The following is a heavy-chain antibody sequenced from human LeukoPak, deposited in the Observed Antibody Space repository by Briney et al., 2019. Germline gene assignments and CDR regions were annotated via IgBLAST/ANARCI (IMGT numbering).Heavy chain of an antibody. J-gene: IGHJ4*02. CDR1: GGSISSSSYY. CDR2: IYNSGST. CDR3: ARDLYGNDFWSGSIYYFDY. D-gene: IGHD3-3*01. V-gene: IGHV4-61*02. Sequence: SETLSLTCTVSGGSISSSSYYWSWIRQPAGQGLEWIGRIYNSGSTSYNPSLKSRVSISVDTSKNQFSLKLSSVTAADTAVYYCARDLYGNDFWSGSIYYFDYWGQGTLVTVSS.